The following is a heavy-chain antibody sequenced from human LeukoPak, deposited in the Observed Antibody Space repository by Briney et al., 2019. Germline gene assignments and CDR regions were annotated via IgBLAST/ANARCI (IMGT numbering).Heavy chain of an antibody. CDR2: IAGDGAS. V-gene: IGHV3-23*01. CDR1: DSSFRSHD. Sequence: GGSLTLSCAASDSSFRSHDMSWVRQTLEKGLEWVSSIAGDGASFYADSVRGRFTISRDNSKNTLYLQMNSLRADDTAVYFCAKAFGTGWSAAEYFQHWGQGTLVTVSS. J-gene: IGHJ1*01. D-gene: IGHD6-19*01. CDR3: AKAFGTGWSAAEYFQH.